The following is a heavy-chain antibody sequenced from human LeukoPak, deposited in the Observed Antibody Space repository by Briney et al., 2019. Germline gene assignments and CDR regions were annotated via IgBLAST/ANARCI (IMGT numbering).Heavy chain of an antibody. J-gene: IGHJ4*02. CDR3: AKSPSYGSGSYYPFDY. CDR1: GFTFSSYA. D-gene: IGHD3-10*01. V-gene: IGHV3-23*01. Sequence: PGGSLRLPCAASGFTFSSYAMSWVRQAPGKGLEWVSAISGSGGSTYYADSVKGRFTISRDNSKNTLYLQMNSLRAEDTAVYYCAKSPSYGSGSYYPFDYWGQGTLVTVSS. CDR2: ISGSGGST.